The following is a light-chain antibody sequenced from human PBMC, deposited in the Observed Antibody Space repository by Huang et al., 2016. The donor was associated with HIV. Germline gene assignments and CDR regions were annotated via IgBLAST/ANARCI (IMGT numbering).Light chain of an antibody. CDR2: GAS. CDR1: QSISSK. Sequence: ERVMTQSPVTLSVSPGERATFSCRASQSISSKLAWYQQKPGQAPRLLSYGASTRATGIPARFSGSGSGTEFTLTISRLQSEDFAVYYCQQYNNWPFTFGPGTRVDIK. J-gene: IGKJ3*01. V-gene: IGKV3-15*01. CDR3: QQYNNWPFT.